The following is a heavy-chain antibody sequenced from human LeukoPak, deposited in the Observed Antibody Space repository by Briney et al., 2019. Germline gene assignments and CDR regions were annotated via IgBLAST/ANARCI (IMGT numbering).Heavy chain of an antibody. CDR3: ASNYYDSSGYYLEYFQH. D-gene: IGHD3-22*01. V-gene: IGHV4-39*07. Sequence: SETLSLTCTVSGGSISRSIYFWGWIRQPPGKGLEWIGSIYYSGSTNYNPSLKSRVTISVDTSKNQFSLKLSSVTAADTAVYYCASNYYDSSGYYLEYFQHWGQGTLVTVSS. J-gene: IGHJ1*01. CDR2: IYYSGST. CDR1: GGSISRSIYF.